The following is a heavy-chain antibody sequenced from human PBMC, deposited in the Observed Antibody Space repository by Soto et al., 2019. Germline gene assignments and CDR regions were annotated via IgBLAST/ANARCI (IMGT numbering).Heavy chain of an antibody. CDR2: ISGSGGST. J-gene: IGHJ3*02. D-gene: IGHD6-19*01. Sequence: EVQLLESGGGLVQPGGSLRLSCAASGFTFSSYAMSWVRQAPGKGLEWVSAISGSGGSTYYADSVKGRFTISRDNSKNTLCLQMNSLRAEDTAVYYCAKDRSGWYDAFDIWGQGTMVTVSS. CDR1: GFTFSSYA. V-gene: IGHV3-23*01. CDR3: AKDRSGWYDAFDI.